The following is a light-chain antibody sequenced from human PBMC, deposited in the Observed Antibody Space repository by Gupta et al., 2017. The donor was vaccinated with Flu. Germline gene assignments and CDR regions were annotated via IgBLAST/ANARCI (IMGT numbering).Light chain of an antibody. CDR2: EVS. J-gene: IGLJ2*01. CDR3: CSYSADDVVV. V-gene: IGLV2-23*02. Sequence: TTPISSGTNSDIGKFNIVFSYQQQPGKDPTLIIYEVSTWRTNIPSRFSGSKTGSTASLTIFGRLDEDEDHYYCCSYSADDVVVFGGGTRLPVL. CDR1: NSDIGKFNI.